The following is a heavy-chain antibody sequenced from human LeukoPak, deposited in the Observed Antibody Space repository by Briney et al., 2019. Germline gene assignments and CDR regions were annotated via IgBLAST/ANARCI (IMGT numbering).Heavy chain of an antibody. Sequence: KTSQTLSLTYVASGDSVSSKNGAWNWIRQSPSRGLEWLGRTYYRSKWYNDYAESMEGRMTISQDTSKNQYSLHLNSVTPDDTAVYYCARDFGTTSWHTFDYWGQGTLVTVSS. V-gene: IGHV6-1*01. CDR1: GDSVSSKNGA. CDR2: TYYRSKWYN. CDR3: ARDFGTTSWHTFDY. D-gene: IGHD1-14*01. J-gene: IGHJ4*02.